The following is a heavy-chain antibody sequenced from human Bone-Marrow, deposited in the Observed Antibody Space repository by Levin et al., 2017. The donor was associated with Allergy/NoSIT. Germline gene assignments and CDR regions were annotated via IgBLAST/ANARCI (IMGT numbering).Heavy chain of an antibody. V-gene: IGHV1-69*13. CDR3: VRGLGDSSVH. CDR2: IVPMYAAA. D-gene: IGHD4-17*01. Sequence: SVKFSCKASGGSFNSYALSWVRQAPGQGLEWMGGIVPMYAAANYAQKFQGRVTFSADVSSNTAYMELRSLRSEDTALYFCVRGLGDSSVHWGQGTLVTVSS. J-gene: IGHJ4*02. CDR1: GGSFNSYA.